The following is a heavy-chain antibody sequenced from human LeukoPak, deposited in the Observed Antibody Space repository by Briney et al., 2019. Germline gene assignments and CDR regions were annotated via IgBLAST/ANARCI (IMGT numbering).Heavy chain of an antibody. Sequence: ASVKVSCKASGYTFTSYGISWVRQAPGQGLEWMGWISAYNGNTNYAQKLQGRVTMTTDTSTSTAYMELRSLRSDDTAVYYCAKAQGGGWYDWFDPWGQGTLVTVSS. CDR3: AKAQGGGWYDWFDP. CDR1: GYTFTSYG. J-gene: IGHJ5*02. V-gene: IGHV1-18*01. CDR2: ISAYNGNT. D-gene: IGHD6-19*01.